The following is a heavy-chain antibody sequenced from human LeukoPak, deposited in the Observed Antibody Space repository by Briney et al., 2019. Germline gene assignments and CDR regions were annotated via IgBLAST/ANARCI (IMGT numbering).Heavy chain of an antibody. CDR2: IKEDGSDK. CDR3: AREKNLGT. CDR1: GFTFGSYW. Sequence: GGSLRLSCAASGFTFGSYWMSWVRQAPGKGLEWVATIKEDGSDKYYVDSVKGRFTISRDNVKNSVYLRMNSLRAEDTAVYYCAREKNLGTWGQGTLVTVSS. D-gene: IGHD1-14*01. J-gene: IGHJ4*02. V-gene: IGHV3-7*05.